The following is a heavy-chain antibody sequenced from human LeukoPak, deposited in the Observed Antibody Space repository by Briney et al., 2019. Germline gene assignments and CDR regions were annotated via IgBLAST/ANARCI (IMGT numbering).Heavy chain of an antibody. J-gene: IGHJ4*02. CDR2: ISGSGFNT. Sequence: QPGGSLRLSCAVSGFTFNNYGMSWVRQAPGKGLEWVSAISGSGFNTYYADSVKGRFTISRDNSKNTLYLQMNSLRAEDTAVYYCARDYTGGWNDYWGQGTLVTVSS. CDR3: ARDYTGGWNDY. CDR1: GFTFNNYG. V-gene: IGHV3-23*01. D-gene: IGHD7-27*01.